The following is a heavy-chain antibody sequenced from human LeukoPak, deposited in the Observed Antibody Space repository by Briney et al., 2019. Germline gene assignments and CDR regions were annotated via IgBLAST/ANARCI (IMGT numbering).Heavy chain of an antibody. Sequence: GGSLRLSCAASGFTFSNYAMSWVRQAPGKGLEWVSTISDSGDDTYYADSVKGRFTISRDNSKDTLYLQMSSLRAEDTAVYYCAKDKSRYDSSGYDYWGQGTLVTVSS. CDR2: ISDSGDDT. CDR1: GFTFSNYA. V-gene: IGHV3-23*01. D-gene: IGHD3-22*01. CDR3: AKDKSRYDSSGYDY. J-gene: IGHJ4*02.